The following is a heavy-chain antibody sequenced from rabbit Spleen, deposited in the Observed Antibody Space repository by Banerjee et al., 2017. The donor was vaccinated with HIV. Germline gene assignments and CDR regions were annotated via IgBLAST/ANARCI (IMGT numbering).Heavy chain of an antibody. J-gene: IGHJ6*01. CDR3: ARDTGSSFSSYGMDL. Sequence: QSLEESGGDLVKPGASLTLTCAASGLDFSSRYWICWVRQAPGKGLEWIACIDVSSANTHYASWAKGRFTISETSSTTVTLQMTSLTVADTATYFCARDTGSSFSSYGMDLWGPGTLVTVS. CDR2: IDVSSANT. D-gene: IGHD8-1*01. CDR1: GLDFSSRYW. V-gene: IGHV1S40*01.